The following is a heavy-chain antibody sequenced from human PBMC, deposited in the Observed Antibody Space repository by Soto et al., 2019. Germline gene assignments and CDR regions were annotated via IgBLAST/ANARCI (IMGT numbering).Heavy chain of an antibody. CDR3: ARDRAGSSSDIYYYYGMDV. V-gene: IGHV4-4*02. D-gene: IGHD6-19*01. CDR1: GGSISSSNW. CDR2: IYHSGST. Sequence: QVQLQESGPGLVKPSGTLSLTCAVSGGSISSSNWWSWVRQPPGKGLEWIGEIYHSGSTNYNPSLKSRVTISVDKSKNQFSLKLRSVTAADTAVYYCARDRAGSSSDIYYYYGMDVWGQGTTVTVSS. J-gene: IGHJ6*02.